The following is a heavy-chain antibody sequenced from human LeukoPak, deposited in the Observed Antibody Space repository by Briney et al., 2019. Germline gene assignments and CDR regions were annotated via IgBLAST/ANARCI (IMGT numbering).Heavy chain of an antibody. J-gene: IGHJ4*02. CDR2: INHSGST. Sequence: SETLSLTCAVYGGSFSGYYWSWIRQPPGKGLEWIGEINHSGSTYYNPSLKSRVTISVDTSKNQFSLKLSSVTAADTAVYYCARAGVTPTYFDYWGQGTLVTVSS. V-gene: IGHV4-34*01. CDR3: ARAGVTPTYFDY. CDR1: GGSFSGYY. D-gene: IGHD2-21*02.